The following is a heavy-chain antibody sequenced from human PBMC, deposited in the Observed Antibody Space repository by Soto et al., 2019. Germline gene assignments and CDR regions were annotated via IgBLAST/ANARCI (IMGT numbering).Heavy chain of an antibody. Sequence: PGGSLRLSCEAPGFTFSAYLMTWVRQAPGKGLEWVSSISGTDGTTYYADSVKGRFSISRDNSKNTLYLQMNSLSVNDTALYYCAKPKLVIRASDLWGQGTMVTVS. D-gene: IGHD2-21*01. J-gene: IGHJ3*01. CDR1: GFTFSAYL. CDR3: AKPKLVIRASDL. CDR2: ISGTDGTT. V-gene: IGHV3-23*01.